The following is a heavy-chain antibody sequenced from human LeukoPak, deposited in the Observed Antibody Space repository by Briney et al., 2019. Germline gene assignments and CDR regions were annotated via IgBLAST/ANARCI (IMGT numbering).Heavy chain of an antibody. CDR2: IYYSRST. CDR1: GGSISTYY. CDR3: ARDYRGSFDP. V-gene: IGHV4-59*01. Sequence: SETLSLTCTVSGGSISTYYWSWIRQPPGKGLEWIGYIYYSRSTNYNSSLKSRVTISVDTSKNQFSLRLSPVTAADTAVYYCARDYRGSFDPWGQGTLVTVSS. J-gene: IGHJ5*02. D-gene: IGHD1-26*01.